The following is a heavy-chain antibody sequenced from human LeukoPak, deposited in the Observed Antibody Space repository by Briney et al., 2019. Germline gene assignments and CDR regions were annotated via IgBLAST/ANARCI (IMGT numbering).Heavy chain of an antibody. CDR1: GFSFISYV. D-gene: IGHD3-10*01. J-gene: IGHJ6*02. CDR2: ITYDGSKQ. CDR3: ARDRVDALVRGVIGPHFYYNMDV. Sequence: GGPLRLSCAASGFSFISYVMYWVRQAPGKRLEWVAVITYDGSKQYYADSVKGRFTVSRDNSKNTLYLQMNSLRTEDTAMYYCARDRVDALVRGVIGPHFYYNMDVWGQGTTVAVSS. V-gene: IGHV3-30-3*01.